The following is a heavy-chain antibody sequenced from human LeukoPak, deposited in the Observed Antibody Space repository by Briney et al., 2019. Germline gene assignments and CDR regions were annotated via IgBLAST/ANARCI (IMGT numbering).Heavy chain of an antibody. D-gene: IGHD1-7*01. CDR2: INPNSGGT. CDR3: ARVITGTTSYWFDP. J-gene: IGHJ5*02. Sequence: ASVKVSCEASGYTFTGYYMHWVRQAPGQGLEWMGWINPNSGGTNYAQKFQGRVTMTRDTSISTAYMELSRLRSDDTAVYYCARVITGTTSYWFDPWGQGTLVTVSS. CDR1: GYTFTGYY. V-gene: IGHV1-2*02.